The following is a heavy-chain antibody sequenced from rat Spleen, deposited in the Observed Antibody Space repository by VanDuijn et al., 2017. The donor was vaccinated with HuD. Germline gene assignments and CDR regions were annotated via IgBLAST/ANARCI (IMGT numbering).Heavy chain of an antibody. CDR1: GFTFSSSV. D-gene: IGHD1-2*01. V-gene: IGHV5-43*01. Sequence: EVQLVESGGGLVQPGSSLKVSCVASGFTFSSSVMHWFRQAPENGIEWLAYINSDSSRIHYAETVKGRLTISRDTAKNTVDMQLSRLRSEDTAVYYGAGERGYSRIFDYWCQGVMVTVSS. J-gene: IGHJ2*01. CDR3: AGERGYSRIFDY. CDR2: INSDSSRI.